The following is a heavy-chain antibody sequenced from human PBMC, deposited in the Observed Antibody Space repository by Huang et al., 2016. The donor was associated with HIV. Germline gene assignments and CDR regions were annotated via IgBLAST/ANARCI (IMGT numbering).Heavy chain of an antibody. J-gene: IGHJ4*02. Sequence: QVQLVQSGPDVRKPGASVKVSCKASGYTFTNYGISWVRQAPGQGLEWLGWISESKGDTNDGQKFQGRVTLTTDTSTTTAYMERGSLRSDDTAVYYCVKDQGSYYDSSAVEAGGNWGQGTLVTVSS. CDR1: GYTFTNYG. V-gene: IGHV1-18*04. CDR3: VKDQGSYYDSSAVEAGGN. D-gene: IGHD3-22*01. CDR2: ISESKGDT.